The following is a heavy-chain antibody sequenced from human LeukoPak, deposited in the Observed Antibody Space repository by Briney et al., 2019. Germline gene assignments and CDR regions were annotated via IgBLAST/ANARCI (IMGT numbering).Heavy chain of an antibody. CDR2: INPNSGGT. Sequence: EASVKVSCKASGYTFTGYYMHWVRQAPGQGLEWMGWINPNSGGTNYARKFQGRVTMTRDTSISTAYMELSRLRSDDTAVYYCARVLDCSSTSCYNAFDIWGQGTMVTVSS. CDR3: ARVLDCSSTSCYNAFDI. V-gene: IGHV1-2*02. J-gene: IGHJ3*02. CDR1: GYTFTGYY. D-gene: IGHD2-2*02.